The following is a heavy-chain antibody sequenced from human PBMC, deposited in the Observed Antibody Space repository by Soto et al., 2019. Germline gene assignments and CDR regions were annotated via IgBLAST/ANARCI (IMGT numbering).Heavy chain of an antibody. J-gene: IGHJ5*02. CDR2: IHDSGNT. CDR1: GGSISSGDYY. D-gene: IGHD4-17*01. Sequence: SETLSLTCTVSGGSISSGDYYWSWIRQVPGKGLEWIGYIHDSGNTYYNPSLKSRVTISLDTSKNQFSLKVTSMTAADTAVYFCARARGGDSGDYASLFDRWGQGNLVTVSS. V-gene: IGHV4-30-4*08. CDR3: ARARGGDSGDYASLFDR.